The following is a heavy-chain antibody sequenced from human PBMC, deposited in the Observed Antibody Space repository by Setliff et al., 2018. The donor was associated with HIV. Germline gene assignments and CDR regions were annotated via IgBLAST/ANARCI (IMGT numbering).Heavy chain of an antibody. CDR3: ASSMGSHDAFDI. V-gene: IGHV4-39*07. D-gene: IGHD2-8*01. Sequence: SETLSLTCTVSGGSMSSTIYYWGWIRQPPGKGLTWIGSIYYTGGTYYNPSLKSRVTISVVMSKNQFSLKLSSVTAADTAVYYCASSMGSHDAFDIWGQGTMVTVS. J-gene: IGHJ3*02. CDR2: IYYTGGT. CDR1: GGSMSSTIYY.